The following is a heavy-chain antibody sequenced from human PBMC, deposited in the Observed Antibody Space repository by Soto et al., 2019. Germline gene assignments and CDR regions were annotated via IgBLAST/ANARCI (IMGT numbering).Heavy chain of an antibody. CDR1: GFTFSSYW. V-gene: IGHV3-7*05. CDR3: ARSWSGYYYYYYGMDV. Sequence: PGGSLRLSCAASGFTFSSYWMSWVRQAPGKGLEWVANIKQDGSEKYYVDSVKGRFTISRDNAKNSLYLQMNSLRAEDTAVYYCARSWSGYYYYYYGMDVWGQGTTVTVSS. CDR2: IKQDGSEK. J-gene: IGHJ6*02. D-gene: IGHD3-3*01.